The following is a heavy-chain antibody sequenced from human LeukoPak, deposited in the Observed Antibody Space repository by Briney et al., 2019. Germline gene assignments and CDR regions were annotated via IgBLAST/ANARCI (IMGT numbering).Heavy chain of an antibody. J-gene: IGHJ3*02. Sequence: PSETLSLTCTVSSGSISSSNYYWSWIRQPAGGGLEWIGRISTIGITNYNPSLISRVTISIDTSKNQFSLKLSSVTAADTAVYYCARVSPNSYYYDSSGYPLLDAFDIWGQGTMVTVSS. D-gene: IGHD3-22*01. CDR2: ISTIGIT. CDR1: SGSISSSNYY. V-gene: IGHV4-61*02. CDR3: ARVSPNSYYYDSSGYPLLDAFDI.